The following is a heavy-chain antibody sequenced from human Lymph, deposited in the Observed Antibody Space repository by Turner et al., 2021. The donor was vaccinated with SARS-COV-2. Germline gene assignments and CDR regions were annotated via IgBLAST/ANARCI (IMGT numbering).Heavy chain of an antibody. D-gene: IGHD6-19*01. J-gene: IGHJ3*02. CDR3: ARDTAVAGTLGAFDI. Sequence: QVQLVQSGAEVKKPGSSVKVSCKAAGATFSSYAISWVRQAPGQGLEWMGGIIPIFGTGNYAQKFQGRVTITADESTSTAYMELSSLRSEDTAVYYCARDTAVAGTLGAFDIWGQGTMVTVSS. CDR1: GATFSSYA. CDR2: IIPIFGTG. V-gene: IGHV1-69*01.